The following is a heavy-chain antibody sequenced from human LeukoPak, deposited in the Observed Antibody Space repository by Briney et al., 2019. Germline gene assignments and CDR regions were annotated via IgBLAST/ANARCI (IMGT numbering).Heavy chain of an antibody. Sequence: GSLRLSCAASGFTFSRYWMSWVRQAPGKGLEWVANIKQDGSEKYYVDSVEGRFTISRDNAKNSLFLQMNSLRAEDTAVYYCARDFDCWGQGTLVTVSS. J-gene: IGHJ4*02. CDR3: ARDFDC. CDR2: IKQDGSEK. V-gene: IGHV3-7*03. CDR1: GFTFSRYW.